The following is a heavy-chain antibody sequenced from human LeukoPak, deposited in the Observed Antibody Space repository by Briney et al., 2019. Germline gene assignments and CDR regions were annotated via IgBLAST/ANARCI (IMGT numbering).Heavy chain of an antibody. D-gene: IGHD6-13*01. V-gene: IGHV4-59*01. Sequence: PSETLSLTCTVSGGSISSYYWSWIRQPPGKGLEWIGYIYYSGSTNYNPSLKSRVTISVDTSKNQFSLKLSSVTAADTAVYYCARVLPTRKAAATNWFDPWGQGTLVTVPS. J-gene: IGHJ5*02. CDR3: ARVLPTRKAAATNWFDP. CDR1: GGSISSYY. CDR2: IYYSGST.